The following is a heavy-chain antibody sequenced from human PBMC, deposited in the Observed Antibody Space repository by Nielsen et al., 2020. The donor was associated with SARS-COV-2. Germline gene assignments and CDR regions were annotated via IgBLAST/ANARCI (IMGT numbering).Heavy chain of an antibody. CDR2: INHSGST. CDR3: VRDQDY. CDR1: GGSFSGYY. Sequence: SETLSLTCAVYGGSFSGYYWSWIRQPPGKGLEWIGEINHSGSTNYNPSLKSRVTISVDTSKNQFSLKLSSVTAADTAVYYCVRDQDYWGQGTLVTVSS. V-gene: IGHV4-34*01. J-gene: IGHJ4*02.